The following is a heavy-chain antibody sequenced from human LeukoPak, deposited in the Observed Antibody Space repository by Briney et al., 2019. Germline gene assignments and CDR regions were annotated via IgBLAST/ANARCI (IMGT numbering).Heavy chain of an antibody. CDR1: GFTFSSYS. V-gene: IGHV3-21*01. D-gene: IGHD6-13*01. CDR2: ISSSSSYI. J-gene: IGHJ6*02. Sequence: PGGSLRLSCAASGFTFSSYSMNWVRQAPGKGLEWVSSISSSSSYIYYADSVKGRFTISRDNAKNSLYLQMNSLRAEDTAVYYCARGDSSSWYICYGCYYYYGMDVWGQGTTVTVSS. CDR3: ARGDSSSWYICYGCYYYYGMDV.